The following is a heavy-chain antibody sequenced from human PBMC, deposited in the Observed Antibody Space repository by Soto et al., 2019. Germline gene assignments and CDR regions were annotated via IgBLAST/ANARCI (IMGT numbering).Heavy chain of an antibody. Sequence: QVQLQESGPGLVKPSETLSLTCTVSGGSISSYYWSWIRQPAGKGLEWIGRIYTSGSTNDNPSLKSRVTMSVDTSKNQCSLKLSSVTAADTAVYYCARDYYGSGSSPGYFDYWGQGTLVTVSS. D-gene: IGHD3-10*01. CDR3: ARDYYGSGSSPGYFDY. V-gene: IGHV4-4*07. J-gene: IGHJ4*02. CDR1: GGSISSYY. CDR2: IYTSGST.